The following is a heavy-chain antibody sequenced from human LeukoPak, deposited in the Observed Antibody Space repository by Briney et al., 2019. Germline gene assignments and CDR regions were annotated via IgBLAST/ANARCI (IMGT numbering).Heavy chain of an antibody. Sequence: ASVKVSCKASGGTFSSYAISWVRQAPGQGLEWMGRIIPILGIANYAQKFQGRVTITADKSTSTAYMELSSLRSEDTAVYHCARSYRDGYIMPYWGQGTLVTVSS. V-gene: IGHV1-69*04. CDR2: IIPILGIA. D-gene: IGHD5-24*01. CDR3: ARSYRDGYIMPY. J-gene: IGHJ4*02. CDR1: GGTFSSYA.